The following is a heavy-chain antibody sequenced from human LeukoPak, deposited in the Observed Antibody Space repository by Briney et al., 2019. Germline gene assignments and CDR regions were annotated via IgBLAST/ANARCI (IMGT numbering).Heavy chain of an antibody. D-gene: IGHD6-19*01. CDR3: ASPKYTSGPFNY. V-gene: IGHV3-53*01. Sequence: GGSLRLSCAVSGFTVSNDYMSWVRQAPGKGLEWVSVIYNTGSTDYADSVKGRFTISRDNSKNTLHLQMNSLRAEDTAVYYCASPKYTSGPFNYWGQGTLVTVSS. J-gene: IGHJ4*02. CDR1: GFTVSNDY. CDR2: IYNTGST.